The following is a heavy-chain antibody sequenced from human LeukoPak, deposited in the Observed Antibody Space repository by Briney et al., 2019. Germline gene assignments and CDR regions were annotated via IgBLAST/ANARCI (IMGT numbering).Heavy chain of an antibody. D-gene: IGHD6-13*01. CDR1: GFTFSRHG. J-gene: IGHJ4*02. Sequence: GGSLRLSCAASGFTFSRHGMHWVRQAPGKGLEWITFIAFDGGNKWYADSVKGRFTISRDNYMDTLYLQTNSLRVEDTAVYYCADAAGTATHFDYWGQGTLVTVSS. CDR2: IAFDGGNK. V-gene: IGHV3-30*02. CDR3: ADAAGTATHFDY.